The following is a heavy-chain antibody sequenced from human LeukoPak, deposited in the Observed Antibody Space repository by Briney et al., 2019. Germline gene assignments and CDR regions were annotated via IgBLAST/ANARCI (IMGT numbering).Heavy chain of an antibody. V-gene: IGHV3-30*18. J-gene: IGHJ4*02. CDR2: ISYDATNT. CDR1: GFSFSSYV. CDR3: AKAYHTDSSGYVDY. D-gene: IGHD3-22*01. Sequence: SGRSLRLSSAVSGFSFSSYVMHWVRQAPGKGLEWLAVISYDATNTYYADSVKGRFTISGDISKSTLYLQMNSLRAEDTAVYYCAKAYHTDSSGYVDYWGQGTLVTVSS.